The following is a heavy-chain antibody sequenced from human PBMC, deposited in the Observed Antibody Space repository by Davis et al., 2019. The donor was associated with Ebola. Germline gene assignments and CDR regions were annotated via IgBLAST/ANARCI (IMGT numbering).Heavy chain of an antibody. CDR3: TILFHRHAGIVRDF. CDR1: GFTFSTYA. Sequence: PGGSLRLSCAGSGFTFSTYAMTWVRQAPGKGLEWVSRISGSGGDPHYADSVKGRFTISRDNSKNTLYLQMNSLRPEDTAMYYCTILFHRHAGIVRDFWGQGTLVAVSS. V-gene: IGHV3-23*01. D-gene: IGHD3-10*01. CDR2: ISGSGGDP. J-gene: IGHJ4*02.